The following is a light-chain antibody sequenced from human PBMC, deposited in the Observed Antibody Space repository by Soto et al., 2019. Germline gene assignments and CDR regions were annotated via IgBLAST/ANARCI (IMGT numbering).Light chain of an antibody. V-gene: IGKV3-20*01. CDR3: QQYGSSSWT. J-gene: IGKJ1*01. CDR2: GAS. Sequence: EIVLTQSPDTLSLSPGEWATLSCRASQSVSSIYLAWYQHKPGQAPRLLIYGASSRATGIPDRFSGSGSGTDFTLTISRLEPEDFAVYYCQQYGSSSWTFGRGTTVEIK. CDR1: QSVSSIY.